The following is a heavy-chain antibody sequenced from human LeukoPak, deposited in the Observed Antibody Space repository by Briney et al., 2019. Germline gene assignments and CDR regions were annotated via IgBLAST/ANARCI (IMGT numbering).Heavy chain of an antibody. CDR2: ISAQHGQT. J-gene: IGHJ4*02. CDR3: AGSLGYCTSNFCYLKY. V-gene: IGHV1-18*01. D-gene: IGHD2-2*01. Sequence: ASVKVSCKTSGYSENFYGIAWVRQVAGQGLEWMGWISAQHGQTEYAPNSQDRVTMTTDTYTNTAYMELRSLRSDGTAVYYCAGSLGYCTSNFCYLKYWGQGTLVTVSS. CDR1: GYSENFYG.